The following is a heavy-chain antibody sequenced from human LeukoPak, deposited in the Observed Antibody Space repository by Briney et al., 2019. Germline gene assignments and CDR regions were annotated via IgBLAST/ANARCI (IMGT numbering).Heavy chain of an antibody. CDR3: EKDGPIVIQTTVIRAPPNWFDY. D-gene: IGHD2-21*02. CDR1: GFTFSNYA. V-gene: IGHV3-23*01. J-gene: IGHJ5*01. Sequence: GVSLRLSCAASGFTFSNYAMMWLRQAPGRGREGVTSVRCRGDYTSYAYSVAGRFSISRANSKNTLYLQMNSLRAEATDVYSCEKDGPIVIQTTVIRAPPNWFDYWGQGTLVTVSS. CDR2: VRCRGDYT.